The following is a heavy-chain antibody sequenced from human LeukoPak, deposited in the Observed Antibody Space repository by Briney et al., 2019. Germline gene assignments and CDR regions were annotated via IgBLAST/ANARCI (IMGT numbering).Heavy chain of an antibody. CDR1: GYSFTSYW. J-gene: IGHJ3*02. D-gene: IGHD6-13*01. CDR2: IYPGDSDT. V-gene: IGHV5-51*01. CDR3: ARVGDSSSWYRGAFDI. Sequence: GESLKISRRGSGYSFTSYWIGWVRQMPGKGLEWMGIIYPGDSDTRYSPSFQGQVTISADKSISTAYLQWSSLKASDTAMYYCARVGDSSSWYRGAFDIWGQRTMVTVSS.